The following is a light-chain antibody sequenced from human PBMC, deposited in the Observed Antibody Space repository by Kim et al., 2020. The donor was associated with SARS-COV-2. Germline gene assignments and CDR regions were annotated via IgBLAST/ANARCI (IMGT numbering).Light chain of an antibody. Sequence: GPFTLTCGSSSGAVTTGHFPYWFQQKPGQAPRTLLYDTSQRHSWTPARFSGSLLGGKAALTLSGAQPEDEAEYFCLLSYSGARFHVFGTGTKVTVL. CDR1: SGAVTTGHF. CDR3: LLSYSGARFHV. CDR2: DTS. V-gene: IGLV7-46*01. J-gene: IGLJ1*01.